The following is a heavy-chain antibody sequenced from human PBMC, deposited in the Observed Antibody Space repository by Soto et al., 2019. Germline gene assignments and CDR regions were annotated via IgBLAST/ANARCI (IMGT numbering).Heavy chain of an antibody. Sequence: QVQLVQSGAEVKKPGASVKVSCKASGYTFTSYGISWVRQAPGQGLEWMGWISAYNGNTNYAQKLQARGTMTTYTSTSTAYMELRSLRSDDTAVYYCARDQMATIPFCFRSTELDAEGPDYWGQGTLVTVSS. J-gene: IGHJ4*02. D-gene: IGHD5-12*01. CDR2: ISAYNGNT. V-gene: IGHV1-18*01. CDR1: GYTFTSYG. CDR3: ARDQMATIPFCFRSTELDAEGPDY.